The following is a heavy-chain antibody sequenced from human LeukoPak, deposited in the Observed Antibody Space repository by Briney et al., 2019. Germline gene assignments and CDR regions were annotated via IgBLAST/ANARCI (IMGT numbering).Heavy chain of an antibody. CDR1: GGSISSYY. V-gene: IGHV4-59*01. CDR3: ARGGYYDYFDY. J-gene: IGHJ4*02. D-gene: IGHD3-3*01. CDR2: IYYSAST. Sequence: SETLSLTCTVSGGSISSYYWSWLRQPPGKGPEWIGYIYYSASTNYNPSLKSRVTISVDTSKNQFSLKLSSVTAADTAVYYCARGGYYDYFDYWGQGTLVTVSS.